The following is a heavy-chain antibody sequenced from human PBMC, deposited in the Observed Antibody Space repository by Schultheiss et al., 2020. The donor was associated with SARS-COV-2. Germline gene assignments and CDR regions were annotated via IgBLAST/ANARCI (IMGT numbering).Heavy chain of an antibody. CDR3: ARVKRASGSYCLDY. Sequence: SQTLSLTCSVSGGSINNYYWSWIRQPPGKGLEWIGYIFYSGSTNYNPSLKSRVTISVDTSKNQFSLRLSSVTAADTAVYYCARVKRASGSYCLDYWGQGALVTVSS. CDR1: GGSINNYY. J-gene: IGHJ4*02. D-gene: IGHD3-10*01. CDR2: IFYSGST. V-gene: IGHV4-59*01.